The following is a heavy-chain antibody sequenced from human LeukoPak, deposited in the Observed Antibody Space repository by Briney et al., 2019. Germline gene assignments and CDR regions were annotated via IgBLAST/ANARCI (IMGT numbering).Heavy chain of an antibody. D-gene: IGHD4-11*01. Sequence: GGSLRLSCAASGITFSRCAMSWVRQAPGKGLEWVSAITINGGGTYYADSVKGRFTISRDNSKNTLYLQMNSLRAEDTAVYYCAKRSDYRNFDCWGQGTLVTVSS. CDR2: ITINGGGT. V-gene: IGHV3-23*01. CDR1: GITFSRCA. CDR3: AKRSDYRNFDC. J-gene: IGHJ4*02.